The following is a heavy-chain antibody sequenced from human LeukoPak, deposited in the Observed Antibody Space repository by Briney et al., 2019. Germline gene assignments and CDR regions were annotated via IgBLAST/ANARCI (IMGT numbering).Heavy chain of an antibody. Sequence: PGRSLRLSCAASGFIFRTYAMHWVRQVPGKGLEWVSVISYDGGNKYYAGSVKGRFTISRDNSKNTLYLQMNSLRAEDTAVYYCARDGQGYYGSGSYGVFDYWGQGTLVTVSS. CDR2: ISYDGGNK. V-gene: IGHV3-30-3*01. D-gene: IGHD3-10*01. CDR1: GFIFRTYA. CDR3: ARDGQGYYGSGSYGVFDY. J-gene: IGHJ4*02.